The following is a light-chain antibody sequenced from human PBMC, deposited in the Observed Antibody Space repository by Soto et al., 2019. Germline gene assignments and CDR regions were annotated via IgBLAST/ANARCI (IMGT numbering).Light chain of an antibody. CDR1: QSISTY. Sequence: EIVLTQSPATLSLSPGESATLSCRASQSISTYLAWYQQKPGQAPRLLIYDASNRATGVPTRFSGSGSATDFTLTISSLQPEDFAVYYCQQRYNWPLFTFGPGTKVDVK. J-gene: IGKJ3*01. CDR2: DAS. CDR3: QQRYNWPLFT. V-gene: IGKV3-11*01.